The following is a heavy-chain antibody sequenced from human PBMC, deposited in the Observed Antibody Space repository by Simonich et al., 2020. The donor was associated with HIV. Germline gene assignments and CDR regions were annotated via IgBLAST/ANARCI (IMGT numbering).Heavy chain of an antibody. D-gene: IGHD4-17*01. CDR1: GGSFRGYY. V-gene: IGHV4-34*01. CDR2: INHSGST. J-gene: IGHJ4*02. CDR3: ARRHPTAVTTPYFDY. Sequence: QVQLQQWGAGLLKPSETLSLTCAVSGGSFRGYYWSWIRQPPGKGLEWIGEINHSGSTNYNPSLKSRVTISVDTSKNQFSLKLSSVTAADTAVYYCARRHPTAVTTPYFDYWGQGTLVTVSS.